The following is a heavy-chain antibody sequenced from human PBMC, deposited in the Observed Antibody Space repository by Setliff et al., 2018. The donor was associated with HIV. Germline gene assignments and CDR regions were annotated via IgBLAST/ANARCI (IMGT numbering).Heavy chain of an antibody. D-gene: IGHD2-2*01. V-gene: IGHV3-66*04. Sequence: GGSLRLSCAASGFNVNNKYMTWVRQAPGKGLEWVSIIYSDDYTYADSIKGRFTISRDSSKNTLYLQMTSLRAEDTAVYYCARRAYCSSTTCFDFWGQGTLVTVSS. CDR1: GFNVNNKY. CDR2: IYSDDYT. CDR3: ARRAYCSSTTCFDF. J-gene: IGHJ4*02.